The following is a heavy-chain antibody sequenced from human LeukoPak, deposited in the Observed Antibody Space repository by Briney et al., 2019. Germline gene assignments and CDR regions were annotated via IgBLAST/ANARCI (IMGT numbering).Heavy chain of an antibody. CDR1: GGSISSYF. CDR2: IYYSGST. Sequence: PSETLSLTCTVSGGSISSYFWSWIRQPPGKRLEWIGYIYYSGSTNYNPSLKSRVTMSVHTSKNRFSLKLSSVTAADTAVYYCARHLIRADYSSSPIGFDPRGRGTLVTVSS. CDR3: ARHLIRADYSSSPIGFDP. J-gene: IGHJ5*02. D-gene: IGHD6-6*01. V-gene: IGHV4-59*08.